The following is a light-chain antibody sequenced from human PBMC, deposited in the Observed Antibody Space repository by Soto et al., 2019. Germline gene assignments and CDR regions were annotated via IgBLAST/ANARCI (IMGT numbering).Light chain of an antibody. Sequence: EIVLRQSPATLSVSPGERAPLSCRPSKGLSSTLAWYQQKVGQPPRLLIYAASTRATGIPARFTGSESGTEFTLTITSLQSEDFAVYYCQQYRNSPVTFGGGTKVEI. V-gene: IGKV3-15*01. CDR1: KGLSST. CDR3: QQYRNSPVT. CDR2: AAS. J-gene: IGKJ4*01.